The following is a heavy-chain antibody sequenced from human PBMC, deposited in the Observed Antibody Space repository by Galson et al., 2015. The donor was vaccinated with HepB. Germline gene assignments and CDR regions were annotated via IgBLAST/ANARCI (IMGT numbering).Heavy chain of an antibody. CDR2: INPSDGST. D-gene: IGHD3-22*01. CDR1: GYTLTSKY. Sequence: SVKVSCKASGYTLTSKYLQWVRQAPGQGLEWMGIINPSDGSTDYARKFQGRVTMTRDTSTSTVYMELSSLRSEDTAVYYCARTGNYYDSSGHPVDAFDIWGQGTMVTVSS. J-gene: IGHJ3*02. V-gene: IGHV1-46*01. CDR3: ARTGNYYDSSGHPVDAFDI.